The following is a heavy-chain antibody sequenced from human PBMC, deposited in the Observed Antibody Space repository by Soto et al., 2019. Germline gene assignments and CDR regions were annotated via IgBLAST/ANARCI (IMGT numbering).Heavy chain of an antibody. D-gene: IGHD5-18*01. CDR1: GGSSSSGDYY. V-gene: IGHV4-30-4*01. CDR2: IYYSGST. Sequence: SETLSLTCTVSGGSSSSGDYYWSWIRQPPGKGLEWIGYIYYSGSTYYNPSLKSRVTISVDTSKNQFSLKLSSVTAADTAVYYCARQPLVDTAMAYFDYWGQGTLVTVS. J-gene: IGHJ4*02. CDR3: ARQPLVDTAMAYFDY.